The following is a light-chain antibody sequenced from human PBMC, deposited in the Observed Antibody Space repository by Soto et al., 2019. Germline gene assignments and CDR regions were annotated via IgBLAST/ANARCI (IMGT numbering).Light chain of an antibody. Sequence: IQMTQSPFTLSGSVGDRVTMSLRARQTISSWLAWYQQKPGKAPKLLIYKASTLKSGVPSRFSGSGSGTEFTLTTSSLQPDDFATYYCQHYNSYSEAFGQGTKVDI. CDR2: KAS. J-gene: IGKJ1*01. V-gene: IGKV1-5*03. CDR1: QTISSW. CDR3: QHYNSYSEA.